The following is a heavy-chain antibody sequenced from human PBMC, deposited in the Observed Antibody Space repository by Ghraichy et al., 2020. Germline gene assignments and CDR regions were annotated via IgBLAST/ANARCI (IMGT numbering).Heavy chain of an antibody. CDR2: MNPNSGNT. D-gene: IGHD3-16*02. CDR3: ARALAYDYVWGSYRPVDY. Sequence: ASVKVSCKASGYTFTSYDINWVRQATGQGLEWMGWMNPNSGNTGYAQKFQGRVTMTRNTSISTAYMELSSLRSEATAVYYCARALAYDYVWGSYRPVDYWGQGTLVTVSS. V-gene: IGHV1-8*01. J-gene: IGHJ4*02. CDR1: GYTFTSYD.